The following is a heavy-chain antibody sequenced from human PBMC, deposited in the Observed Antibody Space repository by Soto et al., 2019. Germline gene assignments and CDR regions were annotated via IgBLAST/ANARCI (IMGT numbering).Heavy chain of an antibody. CDR1: GFTCSSYG. V-gene: IGHV3-7*05. CDR3: ARFGDDFWTNSYYYYGMDV. CDR2: IKQDGSEK. Sequence: GGSLRLSCAASGFTCSSYGMSWVRQAPGKGLEWVANIKQDGSEKYYVDPVKGRFTICRDNAKNSLYLQMNSLRAEDTAVYYCARFGDDFWTNSYYYYGMDVWGQGTTVTVSS. J-gene: IGHJ6*02. D-gene: IGHD3-3*01.